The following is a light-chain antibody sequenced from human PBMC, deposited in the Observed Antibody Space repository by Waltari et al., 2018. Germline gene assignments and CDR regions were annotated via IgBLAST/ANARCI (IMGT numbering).Light chain of an antibody. Sequence: QLVLTQSPSASASLGASVKLPCTLRSWSSGFAITWHPQQPEKGPRYLMKVNSDGSHTRGDGIPDRFSASTSGAERHLPISSLQSEDEADYYCQTWGNGFRIFGGGTKLTV. CDR3: QTWGNGFRI. J-gene: IGLJ2*01. CDR1: SWSSGFA. V-gene: IGLV4-69*01. CDR2: VNSDGSH.